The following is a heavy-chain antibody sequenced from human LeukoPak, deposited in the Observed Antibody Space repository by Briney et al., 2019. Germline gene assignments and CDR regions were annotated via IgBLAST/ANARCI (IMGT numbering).Heavy chain of an antibody. J-gene: IGHJ4*02. D-gene: IGHD3-22*01. CDR2: IFHSATT. V-gene: IGHV4-4*02. Sequence: GSLRLSCAASGFIFSGYSMNWVRQPPGKGLEWIGEIFHSATTNYNPSLKSRVTISVDKSKNHFSLKLSSVTAADTAVNYCARAPYYDSSGYHSAYFEYWGQGTLVTVSS. CDR1: GFIFSGYS. CDR3: ARAPYYDSSGYHSAYFEY.